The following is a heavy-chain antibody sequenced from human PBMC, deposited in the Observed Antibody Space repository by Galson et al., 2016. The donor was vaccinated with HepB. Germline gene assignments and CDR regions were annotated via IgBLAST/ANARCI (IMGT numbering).Heavy chain of an antibody. Sequence: SLRLSCAASGFTFSSYSMNWVRQAPGKGLEWVSYISSSSSTLYYAESVKGRFTISRDNAKNSLYLQMNSLRDEDKAVYYCARDSPGIGQFFYYYYGMDVWGQGTTVTVSS. CDR3: ARDSPGIGQFFYYYYGMDV. CDR2: ISSSSSTL. CDR1: GFTFSSYS. V-gene: IGHV3-48*02. D-gene: IGHD1-14*01. J-gene: IGHJ6*02.